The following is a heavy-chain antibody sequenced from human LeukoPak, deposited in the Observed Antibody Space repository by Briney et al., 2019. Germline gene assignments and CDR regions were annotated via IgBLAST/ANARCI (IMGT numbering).Heavy chain of an antibody. CDR2: ISNDGSRK. D-gene: IGHD3-3*01. CDR1: GFTFSSYG. V-gene: IGHV3-30*03. Sequence: GGSLRLSCAASGFTFSSYGMHWVRQAPGKGLEWVAIISNDGSRKYYAHFVEGRFTISRDNSKNTLYLQMDSLRAEDTAVYYCARDRAWNYFDYWGQGTLVTVSS. J-gene: IGHJ4*02. CDR3: ARDRAWNYFDY.